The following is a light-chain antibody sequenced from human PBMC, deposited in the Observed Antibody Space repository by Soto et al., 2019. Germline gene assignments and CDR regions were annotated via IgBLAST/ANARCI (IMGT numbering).Light chain of an antibody. CDR1: QYVGSR. CDR2: YMS. J-gene: IGKJ1*01. CDR3: HQRQSWPRT. V-gene: IGKV3-11*01. Sequence: EIVLTQSPATLSSSPGETATLSCRASQYVGSRLAWYQHKPGQAPRLLIYYMSKRATGIPARFSGSGSGTDFTLTISSLAPDDFAIYYCHQRQSWPRTLGQGTKVDTK.